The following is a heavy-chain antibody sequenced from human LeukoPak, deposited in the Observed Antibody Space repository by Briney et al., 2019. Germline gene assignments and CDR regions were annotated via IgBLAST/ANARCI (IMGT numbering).Heavy chain of an antibody. CDR2: IRYDGSNK. V-gene: IGHV3-30*02. D-gene: IGHD3-10*01. CDR3: AKALLWFGELSLFDY. Sequence: GGSLRLSCAASGFTFSSYGMHWVRQAPGEGLEWVAFIRYDGSNKYYADSVKGRFTISRDNSKNTLYLQMNSLRAEDTAVYYCAKALLWFGELSLFDYWGQGTLVTVSS. CDR1: GFTFSSYG. J-gene: IGHJ4*02.